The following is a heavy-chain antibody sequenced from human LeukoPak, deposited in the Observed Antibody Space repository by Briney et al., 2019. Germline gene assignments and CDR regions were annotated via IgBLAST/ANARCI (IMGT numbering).Heavy chain of an antibody. D-gene: IGHD2-2*01. CDR1: GGSLSSHY. J-gene: IGHJ4*02. CDR2: IYYSGTT. V-gene: IGHV4-59*08. Sequence: SETLSLTCSVSGGSLSSHYWSWIRQPPGKGLEWIGYIYYSGTTDYNPSLKSRVTMSVDTSKNQFSLRLSSVTAADTAVYYCAGMGLLTDIVVVPAAIRPFDYWGQGTLVTVSS. CDR3: AGMGLLTDIVVVPAAIRPFDY.